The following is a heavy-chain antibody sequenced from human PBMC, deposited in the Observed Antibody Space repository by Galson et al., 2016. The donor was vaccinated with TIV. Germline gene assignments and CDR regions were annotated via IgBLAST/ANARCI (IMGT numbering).Heavy chain of an antibody. J-gene: IGHJ4*02. CDR3: ATVTWFPGLSLDS. D-gene: IGHD3-22*01. CDR2: FDPEAGRT. CDR1: GYTLSEIA. V-gene: IGHV1-24*01. Sequence: SCKVSGYTLSEIAMHWVRQAPGKGLEWMGGFDPEAGRTIYAQKFHGRVTVTEGTATDTAYMEANNLRSDDTAVYYCATVTWFPGLSLDSWGQGTLVTVSS.